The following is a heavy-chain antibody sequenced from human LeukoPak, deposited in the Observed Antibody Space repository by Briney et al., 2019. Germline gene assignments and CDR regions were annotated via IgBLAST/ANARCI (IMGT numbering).Heavy chain of an antibody. J-gene: IGHJ2*01. CDR2: IRQDGNNR. D-gene: IGHD2-15*01. CDR3: AKDVAMTYRGYFDL. CDR1: GFIFDNYY. V-gene: IGHV3-30*02. Sequence: PGGSLRLSCEASGFIFDNYYMHWVRQAPGKGLEWEAHIRQDGNNRIYIDSVKGRFTISRDNDEKTVYLQMNSLRREDTAIYYCAKDVAMTYRGYFDLWGRGTQVTVSS.